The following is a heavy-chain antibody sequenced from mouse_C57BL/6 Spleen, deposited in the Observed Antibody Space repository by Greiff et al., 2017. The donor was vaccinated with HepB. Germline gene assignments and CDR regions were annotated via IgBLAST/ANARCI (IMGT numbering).Heavy chain of an antibody. CDR2: IYPGSGST. CDR1: GYTFTSYW. V-gene: IGHV1-55*01. D-gene: IGHD1-1*01. J-gene: IGHJ2*01. Sequence: QVQLQQPGAELVKPGASVKMSCKASGYTFTSYWITWVKQRPGQGLEWIGDIYPGSGSTNYNEKFKSKATLTVDTSSSTAYMQLSSLTSEDSAVYYCARDDYYGSSFDYWGQGTTLTVSS. CDR3: ARDDYYGSSFDY.